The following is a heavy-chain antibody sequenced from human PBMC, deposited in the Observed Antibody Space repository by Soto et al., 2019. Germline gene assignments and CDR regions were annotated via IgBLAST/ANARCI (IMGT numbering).Heavy chain of an antibody. J-gene: IGHJ4*02. CDR2: ITGSGDYT. V-gene: IGHV3-23*01. CDR3: AKAKYYDSTGYLYYFDY. D-gene: IGHD3-22*01. CDR1: GFTFSNYA. Sequence: GGSLRLSCAASGFTFSNYAMSWVRQAPGKGLEWVSSITGSGDYTYYADSVKGRFTISRDNSKNTLYLQMNSLRVEDTAVYYCAKAKYYDSTGYLYYFDYWGQGTLVTVSS.